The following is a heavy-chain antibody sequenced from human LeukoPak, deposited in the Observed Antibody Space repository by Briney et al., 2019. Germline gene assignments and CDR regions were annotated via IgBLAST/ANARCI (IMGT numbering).Heavy chain of an antibody. CDR2: IYRTGCT. J-gene: IGHJ4*02. V-gene: IGHV4-61*02. Sequence: PSETLSLTCTVSGASISSTNYCWSWIRQSAGKGLEWIGRIYRTGCTNYNPSLKSRVTISLDTSKNQFSLKLSAVTAADTAVYYCVRDLGVSLPFDYWGQGVLVTVSS. CDR3: VRDLGVSLPFDY. D-gene: IGHD2/OR15-2a*01. CDR1: GASISSTNYC.